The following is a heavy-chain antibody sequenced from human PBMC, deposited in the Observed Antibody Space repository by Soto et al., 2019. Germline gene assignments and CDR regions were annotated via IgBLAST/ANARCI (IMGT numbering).Heavy chain of an antibody. V-gene: IGHV4-34*01. CDR3: ARLKSRVANYYYGMDV. CDR2: INHSGST. CDR1: GGSFSGYY. Sequence: SETLSLTCAVYGGSFSGYYWSWIRQPPGKGLEWIGEINHSGSTNYNPSLKSRVTISVDTSKNQFSLKLSSVTAADTAVYYCARLKSRVANYYYGMDVWGQGTTVTVSS. D-gene: IGHD2-21*01. J-gene: IGHJ6*02.